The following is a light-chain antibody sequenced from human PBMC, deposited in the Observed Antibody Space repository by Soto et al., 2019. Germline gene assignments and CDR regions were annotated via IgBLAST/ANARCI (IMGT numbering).Light chain of an antibody. CDR2: DAS. Sequence: VMTQSPSTLSVSPGERATLSCRASQSINNDLVWYQQKPGQAPRLLIYDASKRATGIPARFSGSGSGTDFTLTISRLEPEDFAVYYCQQYGSSPLTFGGGTKVDI. J-gene: IGKJ4*01. V-gene: IGKV3-20*01. CDR3: QQYGSSPLT. CDR1: QSINND.